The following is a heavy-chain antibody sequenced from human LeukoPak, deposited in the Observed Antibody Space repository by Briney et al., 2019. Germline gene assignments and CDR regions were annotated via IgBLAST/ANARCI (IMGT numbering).Heavy chain of an antibody. CDR3: ARGVYNWFDP. Sequence: SETLSLTXAVYGGSLSGYYWSWIRQPPGKGLEWIGESNHSGSTNYNPSLKSRVTISVDTSKNQFSLKLSSVTAADTAVYYCARGVYNWFDPWGQGTLVTVSS. CDR1: GGSLSGYY. D-gene: IGHD1-14*01. V-gene: IGHV4-34*01. J-gene: IGHJ5*02. CDR2: SNHSGST.